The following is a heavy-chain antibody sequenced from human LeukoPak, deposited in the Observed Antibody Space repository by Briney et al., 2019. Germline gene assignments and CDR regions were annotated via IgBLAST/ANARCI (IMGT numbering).Heavy chain of an antibody. CDR1: GYSFTSYW. V-gene: IGHV5-51*01. D-gene: IGHD5-18*01. CDR2: IYPGDSDT. Sequence: GESLKISCKGSGYSFTSYWIGWVRQMPGKGLERMGIIYPGDSDTRYSPSFQGQVTISADKSISTAYLQWSSLRASDTAMYYCARLVDTAMVENWFDPWGQGTLVTVSS. J-gene: IGHJ5*02. CDR3: ARLVDTAMVENWFDP.